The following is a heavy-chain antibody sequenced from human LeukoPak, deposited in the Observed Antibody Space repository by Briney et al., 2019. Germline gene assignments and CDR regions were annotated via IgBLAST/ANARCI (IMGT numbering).Heavy chain of an antibody. CDR3: AKDYMIVVVITPYFDY. D-gene: IGHD3-22*01. J-gene: IGHJ4*02. CDR1: GFTFSSYA. Sequence: GGSLRLSCAASGFTFSSYAMSWVRQAPGKGLEWVSAISGSGGSTYYADSVKGRFTISRDNSKNTLYLQMNSLRAEDTAVYYRAKDYMIVVVITPYFDYWGQGTLVTVSS. CDR2: ISGSGGST. V-gene: IGHV3-23*01.